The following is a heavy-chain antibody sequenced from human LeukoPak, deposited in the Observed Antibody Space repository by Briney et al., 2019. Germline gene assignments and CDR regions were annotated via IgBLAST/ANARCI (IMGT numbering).Heavy chain of an antibody. CDR2: ISYDGSNK. D-gene: IGHD1-26*01. V-gene: IGHV3-30-3*01. J-gene: IGHJ3*02. CDR3: AREDSGSYDAFDI. CDR1: GFTFSSYA. Sequence: GGSLRLSCAASGFTFSSYAMHWVRQAPGKGLEWVAVISYDGSNKYYADSVKGRFTISRDNSKNTLYLQMNSLRAEDTAVYHCAREDSGSYDAFDIWGQGTMVTVSS.